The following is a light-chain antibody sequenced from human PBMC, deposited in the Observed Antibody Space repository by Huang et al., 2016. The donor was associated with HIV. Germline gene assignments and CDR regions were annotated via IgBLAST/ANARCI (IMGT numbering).Light chain of an antibody. CDR3: QQHSNWPL. CDR2: DTS. V-gene: IGKV3-11*01. Sequence: ELVLTQSPATLSLSPGQRATLSCRASQSVSSYLAWYHQKPGQAPRRIIYDTSKRATGVPSRFSGSGSGTDFTLTINRLEPEDFAVYYCQQHSNWPLLGQGTKLEI. CDR1: QSVSSY. J-gene: IGKJ2*01.